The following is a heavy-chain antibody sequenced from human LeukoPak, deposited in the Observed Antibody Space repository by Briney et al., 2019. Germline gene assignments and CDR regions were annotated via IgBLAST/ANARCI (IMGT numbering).Heavy chain of an antibody. CDR1: GGSISSSSYY. CDR2: IYYSGST. J-gene: IGHJ5*02. D-gene: IGHD3-22*01. V-gene: IGHV4-39*07. Sequence: SETLSLTCTVSGGSISSSSYYWGWIRQPPGKGLEWIGSIYYSGSTYYNPSLKSRVTISVDTSKNQFSLKLSSVTAADTAVYYCARGSGDSSVRFDPWGQGTLVTVSS. CDR3: ARGSGDSSVRFDP.